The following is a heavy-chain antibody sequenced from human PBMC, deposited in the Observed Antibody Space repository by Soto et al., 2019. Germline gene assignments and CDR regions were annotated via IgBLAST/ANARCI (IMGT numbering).Heavy chain of an antibody. J-gene: IGHJ6*02. CDR2: IYYSGST. CDR1: GGSISSGGYY. CDR3: ARDLRHYYGSGSYSDYGMDV. D-gene: IGHD3-10*01. Sequence: QVQLQESGPGLVKPSQTLSLTCTVSGGSISSGGYYWSWIRQHPGKGMEWIGYIYYSGSTYYNPSLKSRITISVDTSKNQFSRKLSSVTAADTAVYYCARDLRHYYGSGSYSDYGMDVWGQGTTVTVSS. V-gene: IGHV4-31*03.